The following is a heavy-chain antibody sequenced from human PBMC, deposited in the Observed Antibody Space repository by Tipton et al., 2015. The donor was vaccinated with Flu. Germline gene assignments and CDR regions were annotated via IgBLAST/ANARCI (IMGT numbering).Heavy chain of an antibody. V-gene: IGHV4-61*02. CDR3: ARIYYYGSGDYYLDS. CDR1: GDSISSGSYY. CDR2: IYTTGST. D-gene: IGHD3-10*01. J-gene: IGHJ4*02. Sequence: TLSLTCSVSGDSISSGSYYWSWIRQPAGKGLEWIGRIYTTGSTNYNPSLKSRVTISADTSKNKFSLERRSVTAADMAVYYCARIYYYGSGDYYLDSRGPGTLVTVSS.